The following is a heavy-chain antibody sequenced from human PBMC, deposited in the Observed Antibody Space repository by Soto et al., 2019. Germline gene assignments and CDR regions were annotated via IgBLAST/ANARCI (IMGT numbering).Heavy chain of an antibody. V-gene: IGHV4-31*03. Sequence: QVQLQESGPRLVKPSQTLSLTCTVSGSSISSGAYYWSWIRQHPGKGLEWIGYIYKTGSTYYNPSLKSRVTISVDTSKNQVSLKLSSVTAADTAMYYRASGTIFGVVTHWGQGTLVTVSS. CDR3: ASGTIFGVVTH. D-gene: IGHD3-3*01. CDR1: GSSISSGAYY. J-gene: IGHJ4*02. CDR2: IYKTGST.